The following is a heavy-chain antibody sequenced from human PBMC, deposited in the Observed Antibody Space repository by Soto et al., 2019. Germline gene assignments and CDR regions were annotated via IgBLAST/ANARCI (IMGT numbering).Heavy chain of an antibody. Sequence: EVRLVESGGGLVQPGGSLRLSCVGSGFTFSTYWMHWVRQAPGKGLVWVSRINSDGSTTNYADSVKGRFTISRDNAKNTLYLQMNSLRAEDTAVYYCARDAYYDMGVWGRGTTVTVSS. CDR2: INSDGSTT. CDR3: ARDAYYDMGV. V-gene: IGHV3-74*01. J-gene: IGHJ6*02. CDR1: GFTFSTYW.